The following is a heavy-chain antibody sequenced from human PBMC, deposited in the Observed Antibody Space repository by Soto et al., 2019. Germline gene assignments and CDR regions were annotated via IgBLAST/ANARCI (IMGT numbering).Heavy chain of an antibody. Sequence: SETLSLTCTVSGGSISSGDYYWSWVRQPPGKGLEWIGEIYHSGSTNYNPSLKSRVTISVDKSKNQFSLKVSSVTAADTAVYYCARKGYYGSGTFDYWGQGTLVTVSS. CDR2: IYHSGST. J-gene: IGHJ4*02. CDR3: ARKGYYGSGTFDY. CDR1: GGSISSGDYY. V-gene: IGHV4-4*02. D-gene: IGHD3-10*01.